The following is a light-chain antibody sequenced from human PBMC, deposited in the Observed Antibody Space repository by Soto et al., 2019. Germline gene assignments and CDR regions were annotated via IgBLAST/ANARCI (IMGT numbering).Light chain of an antibody. CDR1: QSVRSSD. CDR3: QQFENSQT. J-gene: IGKJ1*01. Sequence: IVLTQSPGTLSLSPGERATLSCRASQSVRSSDVAWYQQKPGQAPRLLIYGASRRATGVPDRFSGNGSGTDFTLIISRLEPEDFAVYYCQQFENSQTFGQGTKVEIK. V-gene: IGKV3-20*01. CDR2: GAS.